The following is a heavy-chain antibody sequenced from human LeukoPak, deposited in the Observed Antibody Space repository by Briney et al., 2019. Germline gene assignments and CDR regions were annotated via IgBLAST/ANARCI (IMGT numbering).Heavy chain of an antibody. CDR1: GFTFSNYW. V-gene: IGHV3-7*01. CDR3: ARYCGGDCYGMDV. Sequence: GGSLRLSCAASGFTFSNYWMNWVRQAPGKGLEWVANIKEDGGEKYYVDSVKGRFTISRDNAKNSLYLQMNSLRAEDTAVYYCARYCGGDCYGMDVWGQGTTVTVSS. D-gene: IGHD2-21*01. CDR2: IKEDGGEK. J-gene: IGHJ6*02.